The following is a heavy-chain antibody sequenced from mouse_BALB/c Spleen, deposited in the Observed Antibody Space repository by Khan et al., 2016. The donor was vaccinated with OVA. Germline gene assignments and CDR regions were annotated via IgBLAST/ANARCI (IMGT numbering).Heavy chain of an antibody. V-gene: IGHV1-18*01. CDR2: INPNNGGA. CDR1: GYTFTEYT. J-gene: IGHJ3*01. Sequence: SGPELVKPGASVKISCKTSGYTFTEYTMHWVKQSHEKSLEWIGSINPNNGGATYSQEFKGKATLTVDTSSSTAYMELRSLTSEDSAVYYCARWYYGSTWFAYWGQGTLVTVSA. D-gene: IGHD1-1*01. CDR3: ARWYYGSTWFAY.